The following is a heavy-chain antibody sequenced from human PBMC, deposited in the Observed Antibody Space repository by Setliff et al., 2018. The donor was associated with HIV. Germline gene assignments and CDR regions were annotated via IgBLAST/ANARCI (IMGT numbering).Heavy chain of an antibody. V-gene: IGHV3-30*02. CDR1: GFIFKTYD. D-gene: IGHD2-21*01. CDR3: VTRYCGESICPEFDY. J-gene: IGHJ4*02. CDR2: IRFNGNDK. Sequence: GGSLRLSCAPSGFIFKTYDIHWVHQAPGKELEWVTFIRFNGNDKYYADSVKGRFTISRDNSKNTLDLQINSLRPEDTAVYYCVTRYCGESICPEFDYWGQGTLVTVSS.